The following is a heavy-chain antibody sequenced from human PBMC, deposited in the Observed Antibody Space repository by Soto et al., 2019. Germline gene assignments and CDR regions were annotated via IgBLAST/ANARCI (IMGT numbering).Heavy chain of an antibody. D-gene: IGHD3-10*01. CDR1: GFSFSSYG. CDR2: LSFDGITK. Sequence: QVQLVESGGGVVQPGRSLRLSCAASGFSFSSYGMHWVRQAPGKGLEWVAGLSFDGITKHYADSVKGQFTISRDNSKNTMYLHINSLRPEDTAIYYCAKDGAWELLPAFGMAVWGQGTTVTVSS. J-gene: IGHJ6*01. V-gene: IGHV3-30*18. CDR3: AKDGAWELLPAFGMAV.